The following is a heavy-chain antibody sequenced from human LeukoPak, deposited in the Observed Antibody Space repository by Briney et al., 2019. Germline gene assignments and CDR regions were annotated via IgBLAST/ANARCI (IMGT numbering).Heavy chain of an antibody. J-gene: IGHJ6*03. D-gene: IGHD3-10*01. Sequence: SETLSLTCAVYGGSFSGCYWSWIRQPPGKGLEWIGEINHSGSTNYNPSLKSRVTISVDTSKNQFSLKLSSVTAADTAVYYCARVLQQYYYYYMDVWGKGTTVTVSS. V-gene: IGHV4-34*01. CDR1: GGSFSGCY. CDR3: ARVLQQYYYYYMDV. CDR2: INHSGST.